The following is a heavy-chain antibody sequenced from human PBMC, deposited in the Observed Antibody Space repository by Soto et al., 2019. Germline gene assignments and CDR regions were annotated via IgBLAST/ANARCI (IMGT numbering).Heavy chain of an antibody. CDR1: GDTFGTYT. CDR2: IIPMFRTT. Sequence: QVQLVQSGTEVRKPGSSVNVSCQASGDTFGTYTFSWVRQAPGQGLQWMGGIIPMFRTTNYAPRFQGRLTLTADDSTRIVYMEPNRLTFEDTAVYHCAGGDGGADAFDLWGQGTMIAVSS. J-gene: IGHJ3*01. D-gene: IGHD3-16*01. V-gene: IGHV1-69*12. CDR3: AGGDGGADAFDL.